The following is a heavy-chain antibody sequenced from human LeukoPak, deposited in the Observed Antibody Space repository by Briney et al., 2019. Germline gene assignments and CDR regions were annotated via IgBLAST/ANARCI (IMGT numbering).Heavy chain of an antibody. V-gene: IGHV3-74*03. J-gene: IGHJ5*02. D-gene: IGHD6-13*01. CDR3: ARGLIAAPKGWFDP. CDR2: INSDGSST. Sequence: GGSLRLSCAASGFTFSTYWMHWVRQAPGKGLTWVSRINSDGSSTTYADSVKGRFTISRDNAKNALYLQMNSLGAEDTAVYYCARGLIAAPKGWFDPWGQGTLVTVSS. CDR1: GFTFSTYW.